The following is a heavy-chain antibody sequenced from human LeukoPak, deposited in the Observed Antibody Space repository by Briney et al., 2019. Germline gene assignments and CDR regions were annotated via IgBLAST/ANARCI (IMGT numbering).Heavy chain of an antibody. D-gene: IGHD4-17*01. J-gene: IGHJ2*01. CDR2: ISGSGGST. CDR1: GFTFSSYA. Sequence: PGGSLRLSCAASGFTFSSYAMSWVRQAPGKGLEWVSAISGSGGSTYYADSVKGRFTISRDNSKNTLYLQMNSLRAEDTAVYYCAKDLLDYGDYHYWYFDLWGRGTLVTVSS. V-gene: IGHV3-23*01. CDR3: AKDLLDYGDYHYWYFDL.